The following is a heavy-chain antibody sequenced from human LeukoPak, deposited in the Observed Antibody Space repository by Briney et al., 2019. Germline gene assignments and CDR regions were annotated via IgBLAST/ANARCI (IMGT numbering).Heavy chain of an antibody. D-gene: IGHD2-2*01. J-gene: IGHJ5*02. Sequence: ASVKVSCKASGYTFTSYDINWVRQATGQGLEWMGWMNPNSGNTGYAQKFQGRVTMTRNTSISTAYMELSSLRSEDTAVYYCARVAPAAQKLYNWFDPWGQGTLVTVSS. CDR3: ARVAPAAQKLYNWFDP. V-gene: IGHV1-8*01. CDR2: MNPNSGNT. CDR1: GYTFTSYD.